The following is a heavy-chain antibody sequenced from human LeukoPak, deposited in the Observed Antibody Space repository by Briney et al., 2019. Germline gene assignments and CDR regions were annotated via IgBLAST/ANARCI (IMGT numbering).Heavy chain of an antibody. Sequence: SVKVSCKASGGTFSSYAISWVRQAPGQGLEWMGGIIPIFGTANYAQKFQGRVTITADESTSTAYMELSSLRSEDTAVYYCARGGDGGSGSYLGYWGQGTLVTVSS. CDR2: IIPIFGTA. V-gene: IGHV1-69*13. CDR1: GGTFSSYA. J-gene: IGHJ4*02. CDR3: ARGGDGGSGSYLGY. D-gene: IGHD3-10*01.